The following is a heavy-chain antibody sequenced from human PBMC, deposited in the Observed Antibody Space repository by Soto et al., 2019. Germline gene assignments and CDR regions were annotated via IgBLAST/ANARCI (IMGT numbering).Heavy chain of an antibody. CDR3: AKNGQPPYYYYGMDV. D-gene: IGHD2-8*01. CDR2: ISGYNGDT. J-gene: IGHJ6*02. V-gene: IGHV1-18*01. CDR1: GYTFSRYG. Sequence: QGQLVQSGPEVKKPGASVKVSCKASGYTFSRYGTNWVRQAPGQGLEWMGWISGYNGDTKYAQKVQGRVTMTIDTSTYTAYMELRSLTSDDTAIYYCAKNGQPPYYYYGMDVWGQGTTVTVSS.